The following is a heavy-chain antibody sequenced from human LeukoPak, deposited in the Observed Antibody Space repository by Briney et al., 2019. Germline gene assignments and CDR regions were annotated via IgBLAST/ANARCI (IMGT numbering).Heavy chain of an antibody. J-gene: IGHJ6*03. CDR2: IYHSGST. Sequence: SETLSLTCTVSGYSISSGYYWAWIRQPPGKGLEWIGSIYHSGSTYYKPSLKSRVTISVDTSKNQFSLKLSSVTAADTAVYYCARRIQVPAAIFSYYYYYTDVWGKGTTVTVSS. V-gene: IGHV4-38-2*02. D-gene: IGHD2-2*01. CDR1: GYSISSGYY. CDR3: ARRIQVPAAIFSYYYYYTDV.